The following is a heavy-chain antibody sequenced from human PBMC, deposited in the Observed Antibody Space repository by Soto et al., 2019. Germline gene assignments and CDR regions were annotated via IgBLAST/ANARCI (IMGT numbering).Heavy chain of an antibody. D-gene: IGHD3-22*01. CDR1: GGTFSSYA. Sequence: QVQLVQSGAEVKKPGSSVKVSCKASGGTFSSYAISWVRQAPGQGPEWMGGIIPIFGTANYAQKFQGRVTITADEPTRTPYIELRSLRSEDTAVYYCARASRYYYDSSGYYYFDYWGQGTLVTVSS. V-gene: IGHV1-69*01. J-gene: IGHJ4*02. CDR2: IIPIFGTA. CDR3: ARASRYYYDSSGYYYFDY.